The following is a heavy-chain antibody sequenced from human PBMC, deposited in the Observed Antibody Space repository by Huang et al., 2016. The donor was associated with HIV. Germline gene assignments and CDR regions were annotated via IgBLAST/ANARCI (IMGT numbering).Heavy chain of an antibody. CDR2: IIPLNDTT. J-gene: IGHJ4*02. D-gene: IGHD5-18*01. Sequence: QVQLVQSGAEMKKSGSSVKVSCKASGGTVSSFSFPWVRQAPGHGLEWMGGIIPLNDTTDLAQKFRGRVTLTADESTNTAFMELSGLTSQDTAVYYCARGVGNSNRGFDIWGQGTLVTVS. CDR3: ARGVGNSNRGFDI. CDR1: GGTVSSFS. V-gene: IGHV1-69*13.